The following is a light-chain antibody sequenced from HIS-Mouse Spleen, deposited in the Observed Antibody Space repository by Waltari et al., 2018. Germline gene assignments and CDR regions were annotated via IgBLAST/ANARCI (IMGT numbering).Light chain of an antibody. CDR3: QQYGSSPYT. CDR2: GAS. J-gene: IGKJ2*01. Sequence: DIVLTESTGTLSLSTGERATLSCRASQSVSSSYLAWYQQKPGQAPRLLIYGASSRATGIPDRFSGSGSGTDFTLTISRLEPEDFAVYYCQQYGSSPYTLGQGTKLEIK. CDR1: QSVSSSY. V-gene: IGKV3-20*01.